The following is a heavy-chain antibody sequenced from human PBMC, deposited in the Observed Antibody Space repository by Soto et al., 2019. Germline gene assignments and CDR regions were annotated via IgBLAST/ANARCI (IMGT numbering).Heavy chain of an antibody. J-gene: IGHJ5*02. CDR3: ARSAGGYSRRWFDP. Sequence: PSETLSLTCSVSGGSISSGYYYWSWIRQPPGKGLEWIGYIYYSGSTNYNPSLKSRVTISVDTSKNQFSLKLSSVTAADTAVYYCARSAGGYSRRWFDPWGQGTLVTVSS. CDR1: GGSISSGYYY. D-gene: IGHD6-13*01. V-gene: IGHV4-61*01. CDR2: IYYSGST.